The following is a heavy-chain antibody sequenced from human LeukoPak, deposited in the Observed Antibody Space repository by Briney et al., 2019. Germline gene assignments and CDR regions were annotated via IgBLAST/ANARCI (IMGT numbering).Heavy chain of an antibody. CDR1: GGSMSSYY. V-gene: IGHV4-59*01. CDR2: IYYHGST. D-gene: IGHD3-10*01. CDR3: AGRICPNWFDP. J-gene: IGHJ5*02. Sequence: SETLSLTCTVSGGSMSSYYWSWFRQPPGKGLEWIGYIYYHGSTNYNPSLKSRVTISIDTSKNQFSLKLSSVTAADTAVYYCAGRICPNWFDPWGQGTLVTVSS.